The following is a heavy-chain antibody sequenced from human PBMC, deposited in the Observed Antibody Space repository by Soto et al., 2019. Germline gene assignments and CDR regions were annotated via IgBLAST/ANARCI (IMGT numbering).Heavy chain of an antibody. CDR3: ARDGVAAGNINFDY. Sequence: ASVKVSCKASGYMFAKSAMHWVRQAPGQRLEWMGWISGDSGNTKYSPKLQDRVTITRDTSASTAYMELSSLRSEDTALYYCARDGVAAGNINFDYWGQGTLVTVSS. J-gene: IGHJ4*01. CDR2: ISGDSGNT. CDR1: GYMFAKSA. V-gene: IGHV1-3*01. D-gene: IGHD6-19*01.